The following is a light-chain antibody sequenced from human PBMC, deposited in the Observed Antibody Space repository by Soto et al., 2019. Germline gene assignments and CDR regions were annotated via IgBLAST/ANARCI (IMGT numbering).Light chain of an antibody. J-gene: IGKJ1*01. V-gene: IGKV3-15*01. CDR1: QSVSGN. CDR2: GAS. Sequence: EIVMTQSPATLSVSPGERATLSCRASQSVSGNLAWYQQKPGQAPRLLIYGASTRATGIPARFSGSGSGTEFTLTISSLQSEDFAVYYYQQYNNWPPRTFGQGTKVEIK. CDR3: QQYNNWPPRT.